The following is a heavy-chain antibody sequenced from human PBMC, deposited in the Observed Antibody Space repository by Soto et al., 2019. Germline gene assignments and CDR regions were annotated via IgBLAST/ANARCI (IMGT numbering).Heavy chain of an antibody. V-gene: IGHV1-69*04. CDR3: AREGYSGYDFHYYGMDV. CDR1: GGTFSSYT. J-gene: IGHJ6*02. D-gene: IGHD5-12*01. CDR2: IIPILGIA. Sequence: SVKVSCKASGGTFSSYTISWVRQAPGQGLEWMGRIIPILGIANYAQKFQGRVTITADKSTSTAYMELSSLRSEDTAVYYCAREGYSGYDFHYYGMDVWGQGTTVTVSS.